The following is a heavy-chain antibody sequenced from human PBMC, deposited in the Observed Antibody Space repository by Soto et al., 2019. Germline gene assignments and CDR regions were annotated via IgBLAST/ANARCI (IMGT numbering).Heavy chain of an antibody. J-gene: IGHJ4*02. CDR2: IYPGDSDT. CDR3: WGSFRPPFDY. D-gene: IGHD3-16*02. Sequence: GESLKISCKGSGYSFTTYWIGWVRQMPGKGLEWMGIIYPGDSDTRYSPSFQGQVTISADKYISTAYLQWSSLKASDTAMYYLWGSFRPPFDYWGQGTLVTVSS. CDR1: GYSFTTYW. V-gene: IGHV5-51*01.